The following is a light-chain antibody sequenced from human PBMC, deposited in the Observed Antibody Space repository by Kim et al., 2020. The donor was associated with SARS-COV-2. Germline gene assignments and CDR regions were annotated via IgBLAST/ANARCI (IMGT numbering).Light chain of an antibody. Sequence: EIVLTQFPVTLSLSPGERATLSCRASQRISSTSVSWYQQKPGQAPRLLLYATSDRATRIPDRFSGSGSGTDFTLTIARLEPEDFAVYYCQHYGDSLFTFGGGTKVDIK. CDR1: QRISSTS. V-gene: IGKV3-20*01. CDR3: QHYGDSLFT. CDR2: ATS. J-gene: IGKJ4*01.